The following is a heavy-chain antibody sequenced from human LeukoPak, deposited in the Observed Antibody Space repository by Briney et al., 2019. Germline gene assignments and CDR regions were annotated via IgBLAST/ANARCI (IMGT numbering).Heavy chain of an antibody. J-gene: IGHJ4*02. V-gene: IGHV3-21*01. CDR2: ISSSSSYI. CDR3: VGNYDSSGYYLPDFDY. Sequence: GGSLRLSCAASGFTFSSYSMNWVRQAPGKGLEWVSSISSSSSYIYYADSVKGRFTISRDNAKNSLYLQMNSLRAEDTAVYYCVGNYDSSGYYLPDFDYWGQGTLVTVSS. CDR1: GFTFSSYS. D-gene: IGHD3-22*01.